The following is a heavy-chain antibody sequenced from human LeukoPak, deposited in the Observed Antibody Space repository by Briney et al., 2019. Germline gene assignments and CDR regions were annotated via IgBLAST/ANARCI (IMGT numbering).Heavy chain of an antibody. Sequence: PGGSLRLSCAASGFTFSSYAMSWVRQAPGKGLEWVSAISGSGGSTYYADSVKGRFTISRDNSKNTLYLQMNSLRAEDTAVYYCARVFQESINFGVVHMDVWGKGTTVTVSS. CDR2: ISGSGGST. CDR1: GFTFSSYA. CDR3: ARVFQESINFGVVHMDV. J-gene: IGHJ6*03. D-gene: IGHD3-3*01. V-gene: IGHV3-23*01.